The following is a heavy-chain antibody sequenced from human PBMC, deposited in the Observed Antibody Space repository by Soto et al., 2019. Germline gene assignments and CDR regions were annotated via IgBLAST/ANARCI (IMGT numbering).Heavy chain of an antibody. J-gene: IGHJ4*02. CDR1: GGSISSSSYY. V-gene: IGHV4-39*01. Sequence: SETLSLTCTVSGGSISSSSYYWGWIRQPPGKGLEWIGSIYYSGSTYYNPSLKSRVTISVDTSKNQFSLKLSSVTAADTAVYYCARVKWELLPFDYWGQGTLVTVSS. D-gene: IGHD1-26*01. CDR2: IYYSGST. CDR3: ARVKWELLPFDY.